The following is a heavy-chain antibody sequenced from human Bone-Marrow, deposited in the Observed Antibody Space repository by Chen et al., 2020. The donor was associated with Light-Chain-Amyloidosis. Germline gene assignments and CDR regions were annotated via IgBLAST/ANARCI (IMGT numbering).Heavy chain of an antibody. V-gene: IGHV3-30*18. CDR2: MSYDGTNK. CDR1: GFSFSNYV. CDR3: AKVIIPAASLFYYGMDV. J-gene: IGHJ6*02. Sequence: VQLVESGGGVVQPGRSLRLSCAASGFSFSNYVMHWVRQAPGKGLEWVAVMSYDGTNKYYADSVKGRFTISRDNSKSTLYLQMDSLRVDDTAVYFCAKVIIPAASLFYYGMDVWGQGTTVTVSS. D-gene: IGHD2-2*01.